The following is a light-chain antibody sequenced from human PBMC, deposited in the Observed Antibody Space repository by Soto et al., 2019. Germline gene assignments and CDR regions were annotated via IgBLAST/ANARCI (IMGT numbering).Light chain of an antibody. Sequence: QSVLTQPSSVSAATGQKVTISCSGSSSNIGNNYVSWYQQLPGAAPKLLIYENNKRPSGIPDRFSGSKSGTSATLGITGLQTGDEADYYCGTWDSSLTAGVFGGGTKLTVL. CDR1: SSNIGNNY. CDR3: GTWDSSLTAGV. CDR2: ENN. J-gene: IGLJ3*02. V-gene: IGLV1-51*02.